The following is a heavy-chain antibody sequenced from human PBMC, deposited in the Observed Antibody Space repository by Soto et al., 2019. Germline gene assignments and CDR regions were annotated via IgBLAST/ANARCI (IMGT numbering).Heavy chain of an antibody. CDR3: AKDLGAGSSWYATYDAFDS. D-gene: IGHD6-13*01. CDR1: GFTFSSYG. J-gene: IGHJ3*02. CDR2: ISYDGSNK. V-gene: IGHV3-30*18. Sequence: QVQLVESGGGVVQPGRSLRLSCAASGFTFSSYGMHWVRQAPGKGLEWLGVISYDGSNKYYADSVKGRFIISRDNSKNPLYLQMHSLGAEDTAVYYCAKDLGAGSSWYATYDAFDSAGRGAMRTVSP.